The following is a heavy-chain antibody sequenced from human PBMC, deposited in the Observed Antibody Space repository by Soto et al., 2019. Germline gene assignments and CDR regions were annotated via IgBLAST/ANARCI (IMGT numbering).Heavy chain of an antibody. V-gene: IGHV1-69*02. CDR3: ASSYGSGYRAFDY. J-gene: IGHJ4*02. CDR2: VNPILSMS. D-gene: IGHD3-10*01. Sequence: QVQLVQSGAEVKRPGSSVKVSCKASGDTFNFYSINWVRQAPGVGLGWVGRVNPILSMSNYAQRFQGRVTMTAEESTSTAYMELRSLRSEYTAIYYGASSYGSGYRAFDYWGQGALVTVSS. CDR1: GDTFNFYS.